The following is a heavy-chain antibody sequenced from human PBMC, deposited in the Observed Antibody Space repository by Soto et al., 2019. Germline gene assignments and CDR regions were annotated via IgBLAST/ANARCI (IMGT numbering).Heavy chain of an antibody. V-gene: IGHV1-2*02. CDR3: ARVGGYSYVQGIDY. CDR1: GYTFTGYY. J-gene: IGHJ4*02. D-gene: IGHD5-18*01. Sequence: ASVKVSCKASGYTFTGYYMHWVRQAPGQGLEWMGWINPNSGGTNYAQKFQGRVTMTRDTSISTAYMELSRLRSDDTAVYYCARVGGYSYVQGIDYWGQGTLVTVSS. CDR2: INPNSGGT.